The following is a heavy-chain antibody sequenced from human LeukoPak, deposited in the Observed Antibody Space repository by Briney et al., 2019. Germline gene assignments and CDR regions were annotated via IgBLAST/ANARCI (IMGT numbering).Heavy chain of an antibody. J-gene: IGHJ4*02. V-gene: IGHV3-15*01. Sequence: GGSLRLSCAASGFTFSSYAMSWVRQAPGKGLEWVGRIKSKTDGGTTDYAAPVKGRFTISRDDSKNTQYLQMNSLKTEDTAVYYCTTGHSSGYYAQGDFDYWGQGTLVTVSS. CDR3: TTGHSSGYYAQGDFDY. CDR1: GFTFSSYA. D-gene: IGHD3-22*01. CDR2: IKSKTDGGTT.